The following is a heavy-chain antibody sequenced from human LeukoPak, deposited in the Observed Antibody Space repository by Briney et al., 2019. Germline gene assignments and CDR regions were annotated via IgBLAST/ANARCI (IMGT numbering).Heavy chain of an antibody. V-gene: IGHV4-38-2*02. Sequence: PSETLSLTCAVSGYSISSGYYWGWIRQPPGKGLEWIGSIYHRGSTYYNPSLKSRVTISVDTSKNQFSLKLSSVTAADTAVYYCARDGYSYGTGGWFDPWGQGTLVTVSS. CDR2: IYHRGST. CDR1: GYSISSGYY. CDR3: ARDGYSYGTGGWFDP. D-gene: IGHD5-18*01. J-gene: IGHJ5*02.